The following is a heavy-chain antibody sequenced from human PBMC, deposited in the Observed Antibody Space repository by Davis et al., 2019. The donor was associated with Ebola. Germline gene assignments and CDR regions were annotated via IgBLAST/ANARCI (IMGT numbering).Heavy chain of an antibody. CDR1: GFTFSSYA. V-gene: IGHV3-48*02. Sequence: GGSLRLSCAASGFTFSSYAMNWVRQAPGKGLEWVSYISSSSSTIYYADSVKGRFTISRDNAKNSLYLQMNSLRDEDTAVYYCARDRLVVATTLGFYYYYGMDVWGQGTTVTVSS. J-gene: IGHJ6*02. D-gene: IGHD2-15*01. CDR3: ARDRLVVATTLGFYYYYGMDV. CDR2: ISSSSSTI.